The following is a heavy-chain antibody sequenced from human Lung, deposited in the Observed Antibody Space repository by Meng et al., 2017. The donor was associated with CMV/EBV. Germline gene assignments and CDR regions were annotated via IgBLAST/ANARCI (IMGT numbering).Heavy chain of an antibody. CDR3: TRAVNYSGRSYFDS. D-gene: IGHD1-26*01. CDR1: GFSFSDYY. J-gene: IGHJ4*02. Sequence: GESLKISCAASGFSFSDYYMDWVRQAPEKGLEWVGRIRNKANSYTTEYAASVKGRLIISRDDSENSLNLQMNSLKTEDTAVYYCTRAVNYSGRSYFDSWGQGTLVTVSS. CDR2: IRNKANSYTT. V-gene: IGHV3-72*01.